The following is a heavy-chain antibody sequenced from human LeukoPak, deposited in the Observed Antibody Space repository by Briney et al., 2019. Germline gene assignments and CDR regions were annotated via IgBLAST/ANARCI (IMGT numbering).Heavy chain of an antibody. V-gene: IGHV4-39*07. CDR2: IYYSGST. J-gene: IGHJ6*03. CDR3: ARSYYDSSGYYYYYYMDV. CDR1: GGSISSSSYY. D-gene: IGHD3-22*01. Sequence: SETLSLTCTVSGGSISSSSYYWGWIRQPPGKGLEWIGSIYYSGSTYYNPSLKSRVTISVDTSKNQFSLKLSSVTAADTAVYYCARSYYDSSGYYYYYYMDVWGKGTTVTVSS.